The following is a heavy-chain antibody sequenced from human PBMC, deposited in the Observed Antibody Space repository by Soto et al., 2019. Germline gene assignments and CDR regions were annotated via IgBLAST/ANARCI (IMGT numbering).Heavy chain of an antibody. D-gene: IGHD3-22*01. CDR1: GGSISSSNW. Sequence: PSETLSLTCAVSGGSISSSNWWSWVRQPPGKGLEWIGEIYHSGSTNYNPSLKSRVTISVDKSKNQFSLKLSSVTAADTAVYYCARDRDYYDSSGYLDYWGQGTLVTVS. J-gene: IGHJ4*02. CDR2: IYHSGST. CDR3: ARDRDYYDSSGYLDY. V-gene: IGHV4-4*02.